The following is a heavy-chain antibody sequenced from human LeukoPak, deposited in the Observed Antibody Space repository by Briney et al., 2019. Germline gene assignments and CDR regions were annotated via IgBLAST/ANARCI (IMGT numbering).Heavy chain of an antibody. D-gene: IGHD3-9*01. CDR1: GFXFGDYA. CDR2: IRSKAYGGTT. V-gene: IGHV3-49*04. J-gene: IGHJ4*02. CDR3: TRDRLGYYDILTGSDHFDY. Sequence: GGSLRLSCTASGFXFGDYAISWVRQAPGKGLEWVGFIRSKAYGGTTEYAASVKGRFTISRDDSKSIAYLQMNSLKTEDTAVYYCTRDRLGYYDILTGSDHFDYWGQGTLVTVSS.